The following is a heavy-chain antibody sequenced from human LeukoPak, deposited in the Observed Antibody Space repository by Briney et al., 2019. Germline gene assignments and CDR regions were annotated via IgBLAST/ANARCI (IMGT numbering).Heavy chain of an antibody. D-gene: IGHD6-13*01. CDR1: GYTFTIYD. CDR2: MNPNSGNT. CDR3: ARGFYSSSWYNYYYGMDV. Sequence: ASVNVSCKASGYTFTIYDINWVRQATGQGLEWMGWMNPNSGNTGYAQKFQGRVTMTRNTSISTAYMELSSLRSEDTAVYYCARGFYSSSWYNYYYGMDVWGQGTTVTVSS. J-gene: IGHJ6*02. V-gene: IGHV1-8*01.